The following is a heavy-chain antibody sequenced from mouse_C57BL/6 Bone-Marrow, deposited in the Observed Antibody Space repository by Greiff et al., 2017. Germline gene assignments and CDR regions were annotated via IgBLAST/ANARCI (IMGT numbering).Heavy chain of an antibody. J-gene: IGHJ3*01. CDR3: ARPNWAWFAY. CDR1: GFTFSSYG. D-gene: IGHD4-1*01. Sequence: EVQRVASGGDLVKPGGSLKLSCAASGFTFSSYGMSWVRQTPDKRLEWVATISSGGSYTYYPDSVKGRFTFSRDNAKNTLYLQMSSLKAEDTALYYCARPNWAWFAYWGQGTLVTVSA. CDR2: ISSGGSYT. V-gene: IGHV5-6*01.